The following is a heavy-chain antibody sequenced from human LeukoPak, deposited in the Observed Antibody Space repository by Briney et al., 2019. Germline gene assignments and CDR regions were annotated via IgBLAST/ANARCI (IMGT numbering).Heavy chain of an antibody. D-gene: IGHD6-19*01. J-gene: IGHJ6*02. Sequence: PGGSLRLSCAASGFTFSRYAMSWVRQAPGKGLERVSAISGSGGSTYYADSVKGRFTISRDNSKNTLYLQMNSLRAEDTAVYYCAKDRRYSSGWYGSQDYYYGMDVWGQGTTVTVSS. CDR2: ISGSGGST. V-gene: IGHV3-23*01. CDR1: GFTFSRYA. CDR3: AKDRRYSSGWYGSQDYYYGMDV.